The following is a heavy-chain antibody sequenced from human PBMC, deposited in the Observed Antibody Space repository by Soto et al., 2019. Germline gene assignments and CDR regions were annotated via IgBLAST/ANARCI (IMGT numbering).Heavy chain of an antibody. CDR3: ARAETGGSQVAGFLNI. Sequence: GSLRLSCAASGFTFRNYWMHWVRQAPGKGLVWVSRINSAGSTTSYADSVKGRFTLSRDNAKNTLNLQMTSLRAEDTGVYFCARAETGGSQVAGFLNIWGQGKMVTVSS. J-gene: IGHJ3*02. D-gene: IGHD6-19*01. CDR2: INSAGSTT. V-gene: IGHV3-74*01. CDR1: GFTFRNYW.